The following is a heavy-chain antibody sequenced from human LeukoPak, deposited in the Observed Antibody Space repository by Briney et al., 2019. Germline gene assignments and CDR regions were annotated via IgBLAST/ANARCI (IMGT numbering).Heavy chain of an antibody. CDR1: GYTFTSYG. Sequence: ASVKVSCKASGYTFTSYGISWVRQATGQGLEWMGWMNPNSGNTGYAQKFQGRVTMTRNTSISTAYMELSNLRSEDTAVYYCARSISSSWVRFDPWGQGTLVTVSS. J-gene: IGHJ5*02. CDR3: ARSISSSWVRFDP. V-gene: IGHV1-8*02. CDR2: MNPNSGNT. D-gene: IGHD6-13*01.